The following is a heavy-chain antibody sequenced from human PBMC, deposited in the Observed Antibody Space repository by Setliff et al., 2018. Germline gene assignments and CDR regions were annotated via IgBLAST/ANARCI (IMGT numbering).Heavy chain of an antibody. Sequence: GGSLRLSCTASGFSYSNCWVSWVRQAPGKGLEWLASINPHGSEKYYADSVKGRFTISRDNAKNSLSLQMNNLRSEDTAVYYCFGAGTCSYWGQGTLVTVSS. CDR3: FGAGTCSY. V-gene: IGHV3-7*01. CDR2: INPHGSEK. J-gene: IGHJ4*02. D-gene: IGHD3-10*01. CDR1: GFSYSNCW.